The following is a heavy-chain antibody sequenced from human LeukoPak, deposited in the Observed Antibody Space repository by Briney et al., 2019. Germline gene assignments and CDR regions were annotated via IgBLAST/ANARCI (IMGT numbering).Heavy chain of an antibody. J-gene: IGHJ3*02. D-gene: IGHD1-26*01. CDR3: ARSGSDAFDI. CDR1: GYTFSGYY. V-gene: IGHV1-2*02. CDR2: IYPNSGDT. Sequence: AXVKVSCKASGYTFSGYYMHWVRQAPGQGLEWMGWIYPNSGDTKYAQKFQGRVTVTRDTSISTAFMEVSRLTSDDTAVYYCARSGSDAFDIWGQGTMVTVSS.